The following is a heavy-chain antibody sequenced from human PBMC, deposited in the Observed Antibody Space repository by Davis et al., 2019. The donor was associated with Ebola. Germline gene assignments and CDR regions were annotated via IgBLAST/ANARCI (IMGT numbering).Heavy chain of an antibody. V-gene: IGHV1-2*02. Sequence: ASVKVSCKASGYTFTGYYIHWVRQAPGQGLEWMGWINPNNGYTKLAQRFQGRVTMTRDTSIGTAYMELSRLRSDDTAVFLCARASPPEYNVWSRNPHYHYFTMDVWGQGTTVTVSS. CDR2: INPNNGYT. J-gene: IGHJ6*02. D-gene: IGHD2-8*01. CDR3: ARASPPEYNVWSRNPHYHYFTMDV. CDR1: GYTFTGYY.